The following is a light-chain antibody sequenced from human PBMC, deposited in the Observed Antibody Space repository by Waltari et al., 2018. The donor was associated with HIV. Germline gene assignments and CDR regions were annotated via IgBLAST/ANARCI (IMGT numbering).Light chain of an antibody. Sequence: QSALTQPASVSGSPGQSINISCTATKNHLGRYNFALCYQQHPDKAPTLLIDDVNKRPSGSSNRFSGSKSGNTASLTISRLQTEDEADYYCNSYASGSTLVFGTGTTVTV. CDR1: KNHLGRYNF. CDR2: DVN. V-gene: IGLV2-14*03. CDR3: NSYASGSTLV. J-gene: IGLJ1*01.